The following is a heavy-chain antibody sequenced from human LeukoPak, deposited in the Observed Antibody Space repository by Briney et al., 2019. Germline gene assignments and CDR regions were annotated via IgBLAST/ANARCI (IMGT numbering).Heavy chain of an antibody. Sequence: ASVKVSCKASGYTFTGYYMHWVRQAPGQGLEWMGWINPNSGGTNYAQKFQGRVTMTRDTSISTAYMELSRLRSDDTAVYYCARGYCSGGSCYSDMTLDYWGQGTLVTVSS. V-gene: IGHV1-2*02. D-gene: IGHD2-15*01. CDR2: INPNSGGT. J-gene: IGHJ4*02. CDR1: GYTFTGYY. CDR3: ARGYCSGGSCYSDMTLDY.